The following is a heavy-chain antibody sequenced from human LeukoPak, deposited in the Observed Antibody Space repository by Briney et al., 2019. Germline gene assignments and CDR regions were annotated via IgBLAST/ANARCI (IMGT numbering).Heavy chain of an antibody. V-gene: IGHV4-31*03. Sequence: SQTPSLNCSVSGDSISSGGYYWSWIRQHPGKDLEWIGYIYDSGSTYNPSLKSRVTMSIDTSKSQFSLKLSSVTAADTAVYYCARSGPHGGWYYFDYWGQGTLVTVSS. CDR2: IYDSGST. CDR1: GDSISSGGYY. J-gene: IGHJ4*02. D-gene: IGHD6-19*01. CDR3: ARSGPHGGWYYFDY.